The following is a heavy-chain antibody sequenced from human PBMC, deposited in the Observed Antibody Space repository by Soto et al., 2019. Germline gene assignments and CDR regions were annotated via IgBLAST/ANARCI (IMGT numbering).Heavy chain of an antibody. CDR1: GFTFSSYG. CDR2: ISYDGSNK. D-gene: IGHD4-17*01. V-gene: IGHV3-30*18. J-gene: IGHJ3*02. CDR3: AKDYGDYVERVDAFDI. Sequence: GGSLRLSCAASGFTFSSYGMHWVRQAPGKGLEWVAVISYDGSNKYYADSVKGRFTISRDNSKNTLYLQMNSLRAEDTAVYYCAKDYGDYVERVDAFDIWGQGTMVTVSS.